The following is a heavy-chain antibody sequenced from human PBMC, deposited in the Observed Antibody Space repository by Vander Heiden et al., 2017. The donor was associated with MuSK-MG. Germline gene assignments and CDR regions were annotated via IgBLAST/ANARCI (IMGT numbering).Heavy chain of an antibody. V-gene: IGHV3-23*01. D-gene: IGHD3-22*01. CDR3: AKDQDDSSGDYSPTTFDY. J-gene: IGHJ4*02. CDR1: GFTFSSYA. Sequence: EVQLLESGGGLVQPGGSLRLSCAASGFTFSSYAMSWVRQAPGKGLEWVSAISGSGGSTYYADSVKGRVTISRDNSKNTLYRQMNSLRAEETAVYYCAKDQDDSSGDYSPTTFDYWGQGTMVTVYS. CDR2: ISGSGGST.